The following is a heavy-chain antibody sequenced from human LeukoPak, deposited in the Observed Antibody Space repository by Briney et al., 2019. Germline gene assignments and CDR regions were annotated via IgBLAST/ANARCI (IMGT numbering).Heavy chain of an antibody. D-gene: IGHD6-19*01. V-gene: IGHV3-30*18. CDR1: GFTFSNYG. Sequence: GRSLRLSCAASGFTFSNYGMHWGRQAPGKGLEWVAVISYDGSNKYYADSLKGRFTISRDNSKNTLYLQMNSLRAEDTAVYYCAKDKIVGSTGWYYFDYWGQGTLVTVSS. CDR2: ISYDGSNK. J-gene: IGHJ4*02. CDR3: AKDKIVGSTGWYYFDY.